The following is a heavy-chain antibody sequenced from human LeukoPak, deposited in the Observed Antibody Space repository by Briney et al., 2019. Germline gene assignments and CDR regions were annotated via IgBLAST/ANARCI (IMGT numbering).Heavy chain of an antibody. J-gene: IGHJ4*02. CDR3: AKDRAAYCSGASCYSVVY. Sequence: GGSLRLSCAASGFSFSRFAMRWVRQAPGKGLEWVSTISGSGGSTYYADSVKGRFTISRDNSKNTLYLQMNSLGAEDTAVYYCAKDRAAYCSGASCYSVVYWGQGTLVTVSS. CDR2: ISGSGGST. CDR1: GFSFSRFA. V-gene: IGHV3-23*01. D-gene: IGHD2-15*01.